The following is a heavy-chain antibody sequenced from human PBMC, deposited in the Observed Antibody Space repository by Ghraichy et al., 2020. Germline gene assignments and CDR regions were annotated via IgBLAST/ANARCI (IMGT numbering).Heavy chain of an antibody. CDR2: ISGSGGRT. J-gene: IGHJ2*01. Sequence: GGSLRLSCAASGFTFSNYAMSWVRQAPGKGLEWVSVISGSGGRTDYADSVKGRFTISRDNSKNTLYLQMNSLRAEDTAVYYCAKMTTVTTLAWYVGRWGRGTLVTVSS. D-gene: IGHD4-17*01. CDR3: AKMTTVTTLAWYVGR. V-gene: IGHV3-23*01. CDR1: GFTFSNYA.